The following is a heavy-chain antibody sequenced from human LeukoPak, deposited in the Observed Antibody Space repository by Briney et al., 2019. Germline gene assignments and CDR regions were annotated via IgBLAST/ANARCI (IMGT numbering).Heavy chain of an antibody. V-gene: IGHV1-3*01. CDR2: INAGNGNT. Sequence: ASVKVSCKAPGYTFTSYAMHWVRQAPGQRLEWMGWINAGNGNTKYSQKFQDRVTITRDTSASTAYMELSSLRSEDTAVYYCARDLSSGWSFDCWGQGTLVTVSS. CDR3: ARDLSSGWSFDC. CDR1: GYTFTSYA. J-gene: IGHJ4*02. D-gene: IGHD6-19*01.